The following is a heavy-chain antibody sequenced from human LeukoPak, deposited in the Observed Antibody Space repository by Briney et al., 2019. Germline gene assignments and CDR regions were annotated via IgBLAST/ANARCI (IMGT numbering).Heavy chain of an antibody. D-gene: IGHD2-2*02. J-gene: IGHJ4*02. CDR1: GFTFSSYS. Sequence: AGGSLRLSCAASGFTFSSYSMNWVRQAPGKGLEWVSSISSSSSYIYYADSVKGRFTISRDNAKNSLYLQMNSLRAEDTAVYYCARVFDVVVSAAIGYWGQGTLVTVSS. V-gene: IGHV3-21*01. CDR3: ARVFDVVVSAAIGY. CDR2: ISSSSSYI.